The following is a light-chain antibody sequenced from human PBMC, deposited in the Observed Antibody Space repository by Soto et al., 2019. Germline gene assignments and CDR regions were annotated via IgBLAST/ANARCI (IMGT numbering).Light chain of an antibody. CDR1: SSDVGGYNY. Sequence: QSALPQPPSASGSPVQSVTISCTGTSSDVGGYNYVSWYQQHPGKAPKLMIYEVSKRPSGVPDRFSGSRSGNTASLTVSGLQAEDEADYYCSSYAGYNNYVFGAGTKVTVL. V-gene: IGLV2-8*01. CDR3: SSYAGYNNYV. J-gene: IGLJ1*01. CDR2: EVS.